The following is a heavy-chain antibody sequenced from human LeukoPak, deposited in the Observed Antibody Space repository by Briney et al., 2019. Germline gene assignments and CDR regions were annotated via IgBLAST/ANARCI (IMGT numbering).Heavy chain of an antibody. CDR1: GFTFSTYA. J-gene: IGHJ6*02. CDR3: AKKIRYGDYDYYYGMDV. Sequence: GGSLRLSCAASGFTFSTYAMTWVRQAPGKGLEWVSGIRGSGGSTYYADSVKGRFTISRDISKNTLYLQMNSLRAEDTALYYCAKKIRYGDYDYYYGMDVWGQGTTVTVSS. CDR2: IRGSGGST. D-gene: IGHD4-17*01. V-gene: IGHV3-23*01.